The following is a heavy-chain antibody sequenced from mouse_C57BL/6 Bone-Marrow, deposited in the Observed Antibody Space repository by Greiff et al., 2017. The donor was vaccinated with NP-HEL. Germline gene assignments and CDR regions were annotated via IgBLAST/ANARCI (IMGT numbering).Heavy chain of an antibody. CDR3: ARGYYGSSPFAY. Sequence: VQLQQSGAELVKPGASVKLSCKASGYTFTSYWMHWVKQRPGRGLEWIGRIDPYSGGTKYNEKFKSKAQLTVDKPSSTAYMQLSSLTSEDSAVYYCARGYYGSSPFAYWGQGTLVTVSA. CDR2: IDPYSGGT. V-gene: IGHV1-72*01. CDR1: GYTFTSYW. J-gene: IGHJ3*01. D-gene: IGHD1-1*01.